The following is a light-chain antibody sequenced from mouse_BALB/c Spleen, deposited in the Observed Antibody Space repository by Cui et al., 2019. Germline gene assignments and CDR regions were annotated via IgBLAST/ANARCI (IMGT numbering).Light chain of an antibody. CDR2: RTS. CDR3: QQWSGYPLT. V-gene: IGKV4-58*01. J-gene: IGKJ5*01. CDR1: SSVSSSY. Sequence: ENVLTQSPAITAASLGQKVTMTCSASSSVSSSYLHWYQQKSGASPKPLIHRTSNLASGVPARFSGSGSGTSYSLTVSSVEAEDDATYYCQQWSGYPLTFGAGTKLELK.